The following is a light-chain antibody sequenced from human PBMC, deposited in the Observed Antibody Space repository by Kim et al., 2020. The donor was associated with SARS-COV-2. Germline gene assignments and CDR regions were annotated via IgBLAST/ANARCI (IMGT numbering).Light chain of an antibody. V-gene: IGLV3-1*01. Sequence: SVSPGQTASITCSGDKLGDKYASWYQQKPGQSPVLVIYQDRKRPSGIPERFSGSNSGNTATLTISGTQAMDEADYYCQAWDSSTRVFGGGTKLTVL. CDR2: QDR. J-gene: IGLJ3*02. CDR1: KLGDKY. CDR3: QAWDSSTRV.